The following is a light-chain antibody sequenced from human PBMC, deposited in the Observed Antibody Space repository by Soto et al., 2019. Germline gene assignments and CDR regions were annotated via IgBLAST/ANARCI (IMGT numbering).Light chain of an antibody. CDR3: QQYSGDSRT. CDR2: KAS. V-gene: IGKV1-5*03. J-gene: IGKJ1*01. Sequence: DIHMTHSPSTLSASVGDKVTITCRASQSISSWLAWYQQKPGKAPKLLIYKASRLHSGVSSRFSGSESGTEFTLTISSLQPDDFATYYCQQYSGDSRTFGQGTKVDIK. CDR1: QSISSW.